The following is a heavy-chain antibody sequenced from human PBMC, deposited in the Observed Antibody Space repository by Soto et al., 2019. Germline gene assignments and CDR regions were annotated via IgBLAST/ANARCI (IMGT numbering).Heavy chain of an antibody. CDR2: IYSGGST. CDR3: ARVSRRAWYSRSDNRFDP. V-gene: IGHV3-53*01. J-gene: IGHJ5*02. CDR1: GFTVSSNY. D-gene: IGHD6-13*01. Sequence: GGSLRLSCAASGFTVSSNYMSWVRQAPGKGLEWVSVIYSGGSTYYADSVKGRFTISRDNSKNTLYLQMNSLRAEDTAVYYCARVSRRAWYSRSDNRFDPWGQGTLVTVSS.